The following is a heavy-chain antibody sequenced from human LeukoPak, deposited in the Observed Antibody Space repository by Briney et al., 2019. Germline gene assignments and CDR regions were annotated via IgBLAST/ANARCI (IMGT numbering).Heavy chain of an antibody. CDR2: ISGYNGNT. V-gene: IGHV1-18*01. J-gene: IGHJ6*03. CDR3: AKNGDRGAYCTGGTCYPYFYYYMDV. D-gene: IGHD2-15*01. Sequence: ASVKVSCKASGYTFTTYNINWVRQAPGQGLEWMGWISGYNGNTNYAQKLQGRVTMTRNTSISTAYMELSSLRSEDTAIYYCAKNGDRGAYCTGGTCYPYFYYYMDVWGKGTTVTI. CDR1: GYTFTTYN.